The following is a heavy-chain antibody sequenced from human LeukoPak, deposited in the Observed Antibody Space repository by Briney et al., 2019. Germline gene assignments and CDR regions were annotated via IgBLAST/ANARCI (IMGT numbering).Heavy chain of an antibody. CDR2: IYYSGST. J-gene: IGHJ6*02. CDR3: ARDGSSGIAVAGTEHYYGMDV. Sequence: SETLSLTCTVSGGSVSSGSYYWSWIRQPPGKGLEWIGYIYYSGSTNYNPSLKSRVTISVDTSKNQFSLKLSSVTAADTAVYYCARDGSSGIAVAGTEHYYGMDVWGQGTTVTVSS. CDR1: GGSVSSGSYY. V-gene: IGHV4-61*01. D-gene: IGHD6-19*01.